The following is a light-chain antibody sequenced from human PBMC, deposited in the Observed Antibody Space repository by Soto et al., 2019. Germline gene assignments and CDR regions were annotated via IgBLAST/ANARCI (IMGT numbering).Light chain of an antibody. V-gene: IGKV3-20*01. J-gene: IGKJ4*01. Sequence: EIVLTQSPGTLSLSPGERATLSCRASQSVSSSYLAWYQQKPGQAPRLLIYGASSRATGIPDRFRGSGSGTAFTLTISRREPEDFAVYYCQQYGSSPLTFGGGTKVEIK. CDR1: QSVSSSY. CDR3: QQYGSSPLT. CDR2: GAS.